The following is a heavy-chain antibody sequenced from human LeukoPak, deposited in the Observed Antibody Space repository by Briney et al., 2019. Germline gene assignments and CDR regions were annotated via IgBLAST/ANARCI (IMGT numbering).Heavy chain of an antibody. CDR3: ARGFDGYYGFDI. CDR1: GFTFSNHA. CDR2: ISSNGGTT. V-gene: IGHV3-64*04. J-gene: IGHJ3*02. D-gene: IGHD5-24*01. Sequence: GGSPRLSCSASGFTFSNHAMHWVRQAPGKGLEFVAAISSNGGTTYHADSVKGRFTISRDNGKKALHLQMSSLRVEDTAVYHCARGFDGYYGFDIWGQGTMVTVSS.